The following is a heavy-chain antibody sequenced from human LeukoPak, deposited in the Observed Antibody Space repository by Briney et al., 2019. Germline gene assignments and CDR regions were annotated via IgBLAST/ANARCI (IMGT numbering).Heavy chain of an antibody. CDR3: ASSATYDSWSGYSPGLIGY. CDR1: GGSFSGYY. J-gene: IGHJ4*02. V-gene: IGHV4-34*01. D-gene: IGHD3-3*01. CDR2: INHSGST. Sequence: PSETLSLTCAVYGGSFSGYYWSWIRQPPGKGLEWTGEINHSGSTNYNPSLKSRVTISVDTSKNQFSLKLSSVTAADTAVYYCASSATYDSWSGYSPGLIGYWGQGTLVTVSS.